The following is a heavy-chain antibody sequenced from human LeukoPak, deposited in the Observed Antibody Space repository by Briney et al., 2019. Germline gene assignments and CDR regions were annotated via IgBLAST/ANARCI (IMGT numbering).Heavy chain of an antibody. D-gene: IGHD6-13*01. Sequence: GASVKVPCKASGGTFSSYAISWVRQAPGQGLEWMGRIIPILGIANYAQKFQGRVTITADKSTSTAYMELSSLRSEDTAVYYCARDTPSPVIGAAALDYWGQGTLVTVSS. CDR3: ARDTPSPVIGAAALDY. CDR2: IIPILGIA. J-gene: IGHJ4*02. V-gene: IGHV1-69*04. CDR1: GGTFSSYA.